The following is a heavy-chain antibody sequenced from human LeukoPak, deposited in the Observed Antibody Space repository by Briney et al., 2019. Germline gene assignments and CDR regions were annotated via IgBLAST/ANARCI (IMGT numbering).Heavy chain of an antibody. V-gene: IGHV3-9*01. J-gene: IGHJ6*02. CDR1: GFTFDDYA. Sequence: GGSLRLSCAASGFTFDDYAMHWVRQAPGKGLEWVSGISWNSGSIGYADSVKGRFTISRDNAKNSLYLQMNSLRAEDTALYYCAKAHRYGPYYYYYGMDVWGQGTTVTVSS. CDR3: AKAHRYGPYYYYYGMDV. D-gene: IGHD5-18*01. CDR2: ISWNSGSI.